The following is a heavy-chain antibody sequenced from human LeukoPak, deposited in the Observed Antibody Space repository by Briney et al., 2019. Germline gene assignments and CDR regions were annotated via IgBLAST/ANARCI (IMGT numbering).Heavy chain of an antibody. V-gene: IGHV4-34*01. CDR3: ASHNWNDGLDV. Sequence: SETLSLTCAVYGGSFSTYYWSWIRQPPGKGLEWIGEINQSGTTNYNPSLKSRVTISVDTSKNQFSLKLSSVTAADTAVYYCASHNWNDGLDVWGQGTTVTVSS. CDR1: GGSFSTYY. D-gene: IGHD1-1*01. CDR2: INQSGTT. J-gene: IGHJ6*02.